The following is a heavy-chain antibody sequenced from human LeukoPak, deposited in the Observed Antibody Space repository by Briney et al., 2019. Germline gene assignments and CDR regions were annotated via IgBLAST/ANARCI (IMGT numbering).Heavy chain of an antibody. Sequence: SVKVSCKASGGTFSNYAFNWVRQAPGQGLEWMGKIIPMFNTPYYSHKFQGRVTITADESTSTAYMELISLRYEDTAMYFCARGRAMDYNYDMDVWGQGTTVTVSS. J-gene: IGHJ6*02. CDR2: IIPMFNTP. CDR3: ARGRAMDYNYDMDV. CDR1: GGTFSNYA. V-gene: IGHV1-69*13.